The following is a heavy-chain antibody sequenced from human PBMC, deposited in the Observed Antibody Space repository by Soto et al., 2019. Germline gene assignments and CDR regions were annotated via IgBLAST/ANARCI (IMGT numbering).Heavy chain of an antibody. CDR1: GYSFTSYW. J-gene: IGHJ3*02. CDR3: ARGRALYYYDSSGYYSDAFDI. D-gene: IGHD3-22*01. Sequence: GESLKISCKVSGYSFTSYWIGWVRQMPGKGLEWMGIIYPGDSDTRYSPSFQGQVTISADKSISTAYLQWSSLKASDTAMYYCARGRALYYYDSSGYYSDAFDIWGQGTMVTVSS. CDR2: IYPGDSDT. V-gene: IGHV5-51*01.